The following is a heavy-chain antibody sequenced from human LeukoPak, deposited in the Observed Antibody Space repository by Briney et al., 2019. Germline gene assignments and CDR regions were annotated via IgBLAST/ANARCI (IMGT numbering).Heavy chain of an antibody. D-gene: IGHD3-10*01. CDR3: ARGRRGLYFDY. V-gene: IGHV3-7*01. J-gene: IGHJ4*02. Sequence: PGGSLRLSCAASGFTFSSYWMSWVRQAPGKGLEWVANIKQDGSEKYYVDSVKGRSTISRDNAKNSLYLQMNSLRAEDTAVYYCARGRRGLYFDYWGQGTLVTVSS. CDR1: GFTFSSYW. CDR2: IKQDGSEK.